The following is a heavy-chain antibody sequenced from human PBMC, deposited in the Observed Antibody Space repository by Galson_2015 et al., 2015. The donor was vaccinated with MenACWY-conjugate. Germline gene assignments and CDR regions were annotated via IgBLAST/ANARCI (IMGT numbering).Heavy chain of an antibody. V-gene: IGHV3-30*10. D-gene: IGHD5-12*01. J-gene: IGHJ3*01. Sequence: SLRLSCAASGFSFSSYTFYWVRQSPGKGLEWVAVVSYDASSRYYRDSVQGRFTVSRDNSKNTVSLEMSSLGPEDSAVYYCVRAVGWLRRAFELWGQGAMVTVSS. CDR1: GFSFSSYT. CDR2: VSYDASSR. CDR3: VRAVGWLRRAFEL.